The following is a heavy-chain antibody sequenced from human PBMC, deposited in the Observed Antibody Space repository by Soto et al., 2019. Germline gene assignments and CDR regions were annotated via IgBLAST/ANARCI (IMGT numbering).Heavy chain of an antibody. Sequence: GASVKVSCKASGYTFTSYAMHWVRQAPGQRLEWMGWINAGNGNTKYSQKFQGRVTMTRDTSTSTAYMELSRLRSDDTAVYYCARDFPLNSSGWYGWFDPWGQGTLVTVSS. V-gene: IGHV1-3*01. CDR3: ARDFPLNSSGWYGWFDP. CDR1: GYTFTSYA. CDR2: INAGNGNT. D-gene: IGHD6-19*01. J-gene: IGHJ5*02.